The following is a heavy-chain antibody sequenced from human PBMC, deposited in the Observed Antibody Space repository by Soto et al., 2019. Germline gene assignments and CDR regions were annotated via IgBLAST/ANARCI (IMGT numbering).Heavy chain of an antibody. J-gene: IGHJ5*02. D-gene: IGHD3-10*01. V-gene: IGHV4-39*02. Sequence: PSETLSLTCTVSGGSISSGTYYWGWIRQPPGKGLEWIGSLYYTGRTYYSPSLKSRVTISVDTSKNHFSLNPTSVTAADTAVYYCARRLARGVIGWFDPWGQGTLVTVSS. CDR2: LYYTGRT. CDR1: GGSISSGTYY. CDR3: ARRLARGVIGWFDP.